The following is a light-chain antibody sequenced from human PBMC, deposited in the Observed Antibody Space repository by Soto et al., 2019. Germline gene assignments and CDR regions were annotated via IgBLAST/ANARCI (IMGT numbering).Light chain of an antibody. CDR3: QSYGSSLSGVV. Sequence: QLVLTQPPSVSGAPGQRVTISCTGSSSNIGAGYDVHWYQQLPGTAPKLLIYGNSNRPSGVPDRFSGSKSGTSASLAITGLQAEDEADYYCQSYGSSLSGVVFGGGTKVTVL. CDR1: SSNIGAGYD. V-gene: IGLV1-40*01. J-gene: IGLJ2*01. CDR2: GNS.